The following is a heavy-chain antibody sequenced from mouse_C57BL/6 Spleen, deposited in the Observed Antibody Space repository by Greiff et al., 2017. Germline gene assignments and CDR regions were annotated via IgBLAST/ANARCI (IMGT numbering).Heavy chain of an antibody. V-gene: IGHV3-1*01. J-gene: IGHJ4*01. CDR3: ARSLLGYYYAKDY. D-gene: IGHD2-4*01. CDR2: ISYSGST. CDR1: GYSITSGYD. Sequence: VQLQQSGPGMAKPSQSLSLTCTVTGYSITSGYDWHWIRHFPGNKLEWMGYISYSGSTNYNPSLKSRISITHDTSKNHFFLKLNSVTTEDTATYYCARSLLGYYYAKDYWGQGTSVTVSS.